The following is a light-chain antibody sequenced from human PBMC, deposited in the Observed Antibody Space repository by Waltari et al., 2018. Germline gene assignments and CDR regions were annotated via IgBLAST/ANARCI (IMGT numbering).Light chain of an antibody. CDR1: SSNFGNNS. Sequence: QSVLTQPHSVSAAPAQKVTISCSVSSSNFGNNSVTCYQQFPGPAPKLLIYDNKKRPSGIPDRFSGSKSGTSATLGITGLQTGDEADYYCGTWDSSLRGGVFGGGTKLTVL. V-gene: IGLV1-51*01. CDR2: DNK. J-gene: IGLJ2*01. CDR3: GTWDSSLRGGV.